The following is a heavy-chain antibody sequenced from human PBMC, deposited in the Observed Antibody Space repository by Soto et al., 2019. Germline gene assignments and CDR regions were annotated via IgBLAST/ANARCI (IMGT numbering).Heavy chain of an antibody. CDR1: GYTFTSYA. CDR2: INAGHGNT. V-gene: IGHV1-3*01. CDR3: ARGGLRNRGRGVAAFDY. Sequence: QVQLVQSGAEVKKPGASVKVSCKASGYTFTSYAMHSVRQAPGQRLEWMGWINAGHGNTKYSQKLQGRVTITRDTAASTGYMELSSLRAEDTAVYYCARGGLRNRGRGVAAFDYWGQGTMVTVSS. J-gene: IGHJ4*02. D-gene: IGHD3-10*01.